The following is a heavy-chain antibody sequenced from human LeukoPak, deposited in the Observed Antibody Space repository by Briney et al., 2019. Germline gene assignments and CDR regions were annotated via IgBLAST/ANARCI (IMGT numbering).Heavy chain of an antibody. CDR1: GFTFDDYA. Sequence: PGGSLRLSCAASGFTFDDYAMHWVRQAPGKGLEWVSGISWNSGSIGYADSVKGRFTISRDNAKNSLYLQMNSLRAEDTALYYCARTLGTMVRGVLDYWGQGTLVTVSS. D-gene: IGHD3-10*01. CDR3: ARTLGTMVRGVLDY. V-gene: IGHV3-9*01. CDR2: ISWNSGSI. J-gene: IGHJ4*02.